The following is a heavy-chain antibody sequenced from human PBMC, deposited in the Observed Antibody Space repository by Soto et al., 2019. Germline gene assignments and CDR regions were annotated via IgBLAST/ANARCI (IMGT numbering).Heavy chain of an antibody. D-gene: IGHD3-16*02. CDR1: GFTFSDYG. J-gene: IGHJ4*02. CDR2: ISYDGSNQ. V-gene: IGHV3-30*18. CDR3: AKALGELSPESYDH. Sequence: QVQLVESGGGVVQPGRSLRVSCAASGFTFSDYGMHWVGQAPGKGLEWVTIISYDGSNQYYADSVKGRFTISRDNSKNTLYLQMNSLRAEDTAVYYCAKALGELSPESYDHWGQGVLVTVSS.